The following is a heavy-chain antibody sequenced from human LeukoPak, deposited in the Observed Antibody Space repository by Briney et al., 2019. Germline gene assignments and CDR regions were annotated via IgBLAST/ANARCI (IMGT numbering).Heavy chain of an antibody. J-gene: IGHJ4*02. Sequence: PSETLSLTCTVSGVSISSYYWSWIRQPAGKGREWIGRIYTSGSTNYNPSLKSRVTMSIDTSKNQFSLKLSSVTAADTAVYYCARAGDSSSWYEGGYYFDYWGQGTLVTVSS. CDR1: GVSISSYY. V-gene: IGHV4-4*07. CDR2: IYTSGST. CDR3: ARAGDSSSWYEGGYYFDY. D-gene: IGHD6-13*01.